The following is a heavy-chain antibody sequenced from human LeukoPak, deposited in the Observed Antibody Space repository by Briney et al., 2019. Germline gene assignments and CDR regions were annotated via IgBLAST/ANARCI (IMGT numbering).Heavy chain of an antibody. J-gene: IGHJ6*02. CDR1: GGSISSNY. D-gene: IGHD1-26*01. V-gene: IGHV4-59*08. CDR2: IYYNGDT. Sequence: SETLSLTCTVSGGSISSNYWSWIRLPPGKGLEWIGYIYYNGDTNYSPSLKSRVTISVETSKNQFSLKLSSVTAADTAVYYCTRSVGEWEPIFRYYYGMDVWGQGTAVTVSS. CDR3: TRSVGEWEPIFRYYYGMDV.